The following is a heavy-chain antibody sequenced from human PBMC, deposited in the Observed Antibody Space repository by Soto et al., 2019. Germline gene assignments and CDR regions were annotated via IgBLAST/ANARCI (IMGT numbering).Heavy chain of an antibody. Sequence: SETLSLTCTVSGGSISSGGYYWSWIRQHPGKGLEWIGYIYYSGSTYYNPSLKSRVTISVDTSKNQFSLKLNSLTSEDTAVYYCARDQSWHDLVWWFDPWGQGTLVTVSS. V-gene: IGHV4-31*03. CDR3: ARDQSWHDLVWWFDP. CDR1: GGSISSGGYY. CDR2: IYYSGST. J-gene: IGHJ5*02. D-gene: IGHD1-1*01.